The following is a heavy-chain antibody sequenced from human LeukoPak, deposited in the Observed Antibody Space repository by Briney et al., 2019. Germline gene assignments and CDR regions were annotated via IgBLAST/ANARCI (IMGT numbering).Heavy chain of an antibody. V-gene: IGHV4-34*01. CDR3: ARCRGYYFDY. J-gene: IGHJ4*02. CDR2: INHSGST. CDR1: GGSFSGYY. Sequence: SETLSLTCAVYGGSFSGYYWSWIRQPPGKGLEWIGEINHSGSTNYNPSLKSRVTISVDTSKNQFSLKLSSVTAADTAVYYCARCRGYYFDYWGQGTLVTVSS.